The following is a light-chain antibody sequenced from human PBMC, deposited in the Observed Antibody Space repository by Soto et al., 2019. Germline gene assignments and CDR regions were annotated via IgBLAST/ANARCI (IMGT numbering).Light chain of an antibody. Sequence: IVLTQAPLSLPVIPGEAASISCRSSQSLFDRDDGKTYLDWYLQRPGQSPQLLIYMLSHRASGVPDRFSGSGSDTDFPLKISRVEPEDVGVYHCMQRMKFPLTFGGGTKVDI. J-gene: IGKJ4*01. V-gene: IGKV2-40*01. CDR3: MQRMKFPLT. CDR1: QSLFDRDDGKTY. CDR2: MLS.